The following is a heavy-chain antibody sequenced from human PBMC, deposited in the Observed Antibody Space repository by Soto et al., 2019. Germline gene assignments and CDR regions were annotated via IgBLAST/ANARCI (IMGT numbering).Heavy chain of an antibody. Sequence: SETLSLTCTVSGGSISNYYWTWVRQSPEKGLEWIGYMYYNGNINYNPSLKSRVTISIDTSKNQFSLTLKSVTAADTAVYYCASGGNWFDPWGQGVLVTVSS. D-gene: IGHD3-16*01. V-gene: IGHV4-59*01. CDR2: MYYNGNI. J-gene: IGHJ5*02. CDR1: GGSISNYY. CDR3: ASGGNWFDP.